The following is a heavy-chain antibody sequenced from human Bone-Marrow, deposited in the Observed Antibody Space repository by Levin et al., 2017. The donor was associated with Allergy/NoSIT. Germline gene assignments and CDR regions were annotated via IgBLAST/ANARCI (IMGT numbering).Heavy chain of an antibody. J-gene: IGHJ1*01. D-gene: IGHD6-13*01. CDR3: ARLDLATAGHEYFQD. CDR1: GFTVSDNY. Sequence: GGSLRLSCAASGFTVSDNYMGWVRQAPGKGLEWVSLIYRGDSTLYAESVKGRFTISRDNSKNTVYLQLNSLRGEDTAVSYCARLDLATAGHEYFQDWDQGTLVTVAS. V-gene: IGHV3-66*01. CDR2: IYRGDST.